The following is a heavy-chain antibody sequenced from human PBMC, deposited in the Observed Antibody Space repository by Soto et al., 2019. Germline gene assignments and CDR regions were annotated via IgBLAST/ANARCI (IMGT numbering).Heavy chain of an antibody. Sequence: GGSLRLSCAASGFTFSSYAMSWVRQAPGKGLEWVSAISGSGGSTYYADSVKGRFTISRDNSKNTLYLQMNSLRAEDTAVYYCAKRRALGVTGTIYYYGMDVWGQGTTVTVS. CDR1: GFTFSSYA. CDR2: ISGSGGST. J-gene: IGHJ6*02. V-gene: IGHV3-23*01. D-gene: IGHD1-7*01. CDR3: AKRRALGVTGTIYYYGMDV.